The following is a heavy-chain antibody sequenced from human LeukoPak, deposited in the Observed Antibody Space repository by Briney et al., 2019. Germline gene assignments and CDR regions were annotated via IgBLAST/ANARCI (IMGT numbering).Heavy chain of an antibody. D-gene: IGHD1-26*01. CDR2: IYYNGNT. CDR1: DGSINSYY. V-gene: IGHV4-59*01. J-gene: IGHJ6*02. Sequence: SETLSLSCSVSDGSINSYYWNWIRRPPGKGLEWIGYIYYNGNTNYSPSLKSRVTMSVDTSKNLFSLKVSSVTAADTAVYYCARGRSNYYGMDVWGQGTTVTVSS. CDR3: ARGRSNYYGMDV.